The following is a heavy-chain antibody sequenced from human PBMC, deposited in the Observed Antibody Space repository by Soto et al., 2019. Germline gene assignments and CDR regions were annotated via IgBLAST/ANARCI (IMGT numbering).Heavy chain of an antibody. D-gene: IGHD5-18*01. J-gene: IGHJ4*02. V-gene: IGHV3-53*01. CDR1: GFLVNSAY. CDR3: ARSGYSFAWGY. Sequence: EVQLVESGGGLIPPGGSLRLSCAASGFLVNSAYMTWVRQAPGKGLEWLSMINSDGSTLYAESVKGRFTISRDNSKNRPDLQMTSLRAEDTAMYYCARSGYSFAWGYWGQGTLVIVTS. CDR2: INSDGST.